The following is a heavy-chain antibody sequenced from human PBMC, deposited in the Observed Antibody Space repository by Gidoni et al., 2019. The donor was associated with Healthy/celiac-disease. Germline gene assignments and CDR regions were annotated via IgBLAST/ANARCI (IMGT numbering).Heavy chain of an antibody. V-gene: IGHV4-39*01. D-gene: IGHD3-9*01. CDR1: GGSISSSSSY. CDR3: TRAAYDILTGYYGSIDNWFDP. Sequence: QLQLPESGPGLVKPSATLSLTCTVSGGSISSSSSYCGWIRQPPGKGLEWIGSIYYSGSTYYNPSLKSRVTISVDTSKNQFSLKLSSVTAADTAVYYCTRAAYDILTGYYGSIDNWFDPWGQGTLVTVSS. CDR2: IYYSGST. J-gene: IGHJ5*02.